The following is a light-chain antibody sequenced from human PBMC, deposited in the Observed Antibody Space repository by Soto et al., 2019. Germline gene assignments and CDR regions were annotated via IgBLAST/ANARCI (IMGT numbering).Light chain of an antibody. CDR2: AAS. Sequence: DLQLTQSPSTLSASVGDGVAITCLASQSISTYLNWYQKKPGKAPKLLIYAASNLQSGVPPRFSGSGSGTDFNLTISSLQTEDVATYLCQQSYRTPITFGQGTRLEIK. CDR3: QQSYRTPIT. J-gene: IGKJ5*01. CDR1: QSISTY. V-gene: IGKV1-39*01.